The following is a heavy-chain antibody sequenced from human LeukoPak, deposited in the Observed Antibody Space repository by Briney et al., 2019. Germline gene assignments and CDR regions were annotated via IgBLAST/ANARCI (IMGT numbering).Heavy chain of an antibody. D-gene: IGHD1-7*01. CDR2: IYHSGST. J-gene: IGHJ3*02. Sequence: SETLSLACTVSGYSISSGYFWGWIRQPPGKGLEWIGSIYHSGSTYYNPSLKSRVTISVDTSKNQFSLKLSSVTAADTAVYYCARRQTTLDAFDIWGQGTMVTVSS. CDR3: ARRQTTLDAFDI. CDR1: GYSISSGYF. V-gene: IGHV4-38-2*02.